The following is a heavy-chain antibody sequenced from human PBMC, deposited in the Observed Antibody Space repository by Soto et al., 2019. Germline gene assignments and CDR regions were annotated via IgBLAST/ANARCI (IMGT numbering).Heavy chain of an antibody. CDR3: ARFGGHTVTYDS. D-gene: IGHD4-17*01. CDR1: GGSISSYY. V-gene: IGHV4-34*01. CDR2: INHSGST. J-gene: IGHJ4*02. Sequence: PSETLSLTCTFSGGSISSYYWSLIRQPPGKGLEWIGEINHSGSTNYNPSLKSRVTVSVDTSKNQFSLKLNSVTAADTAVYYCARFGGHTVTYDSWGEGTLVTVSS.